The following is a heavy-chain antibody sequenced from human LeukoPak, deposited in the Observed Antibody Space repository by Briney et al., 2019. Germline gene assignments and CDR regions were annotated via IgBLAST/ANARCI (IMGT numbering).Heavy chain of an antibody. D-gene: IGHD1-14*01. V-gene: IGHV1-69*13. CDR1: GGTFSSYA. Sequence: ASVKVSCKASGGTFSSYAISWVRQAPGQGLEWMGGIIPIFGTANYAQKFQGRVTITADESTSTAYMELSSLRSEDTAVYYCARVPERDYYYYGTDVWGQGTTVTVSS. CDR2: IIPIFGTA. J-gene: IGHJ6*02. CDR3: ARVPERDYYYYGTDV.